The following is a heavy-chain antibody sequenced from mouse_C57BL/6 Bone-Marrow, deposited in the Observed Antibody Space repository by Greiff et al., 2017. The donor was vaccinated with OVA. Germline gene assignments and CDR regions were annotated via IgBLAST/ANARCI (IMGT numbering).Heavy chain of an antibody. CDR3: ARRGTGYFDY. D-gene: IGHD4-1*01. J-gene: IGHJ2*01. CDR1: GYTFTSYW. Sequence: QVQLQQPGAELVKPGASVKLSCKASGYTFTSYWMRWVKQRPGQGLEWIGEIDPSDSYTNYNQKFKGKATLTVDTSSSTAYMQLSSLTSEDSAVYYCARRGTGYFDYWGQGTTLTVSS. V-gene: IGHV1-50*01. CDR2: IDPSDSYT.